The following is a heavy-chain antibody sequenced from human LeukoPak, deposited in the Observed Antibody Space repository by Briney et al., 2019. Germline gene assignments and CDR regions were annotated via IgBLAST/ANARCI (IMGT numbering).Heavy chain of an antibody. D-gene: IGHD2-15*01. CDR2: INPNSGGT. CDR1: GYTFTGYY. Sequence: ASVKVSCKASGYTFTGYYMHWVRQAPGQGLEWMGWINPNSGGTNYAQKFQGRVTMTRDTSISTDYMELSRLRTDDTAVYYCARPILGYCSGGSCNWFDPWGQGTLVTVSS. V-gene: IGHV1-2*02. CDR3: ARPILGYCSGGSCNWFDP. J-gene: IGHJ5*02.